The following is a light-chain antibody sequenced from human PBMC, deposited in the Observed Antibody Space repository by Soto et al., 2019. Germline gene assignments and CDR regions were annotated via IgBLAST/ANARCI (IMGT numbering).Light chain of an antibody. CDR3: QQNYSTPIT. Sequence: DIQMTQSPSSLSASVGDRVTITCRASQSISSYLNWYQQKPGKAPKLLIYAASSLQSGVPSRFSGSGSGTEYSLTISSLQPEDFAAYYCQQNYSTPITFGQGTKLEIK. CDR1: QSISSY. CDR2: AAS. J-gene: IGKJ2*01. V-gene: IGKV1-39*01.